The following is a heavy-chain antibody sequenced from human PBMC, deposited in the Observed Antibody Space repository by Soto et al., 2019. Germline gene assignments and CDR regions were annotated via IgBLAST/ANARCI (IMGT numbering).Heavy chain of an antibody. V-gene: IGHV3-53*01. CDR3: ARERVRRIDY. CDR1: GFIVSDSY. CDR2: LYSGGNT. J-gene: IGHJ4*02. Sequence: EVQMVESGGALIQPGGSLRLSCAASGFIVSDSYMTWVRQAPGKGLEWVSVLYSGGNTYYADSVKGRFTISRDNSKNTLYLQMNSLRDEDTAVYYCARERVRRIDYWGQGTLVTVSS. D-gene: IGHD3-10*01.